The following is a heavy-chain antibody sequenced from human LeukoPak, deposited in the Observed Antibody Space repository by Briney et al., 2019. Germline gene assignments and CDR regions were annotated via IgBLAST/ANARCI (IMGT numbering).Heavy chain of an antibody. Sequence: GGSLRLSCAASGFTFSSYAMHWVRQAPGKGLEWVAVISYDGSNKYYADSVKGRFTISRDNSKSTLYLQMNSLRAEDTAMYYCAKDFGRNLGGPGYWGRGTLVTVSS. J-gene: IGHJ4*02. D-gene: IGHD3-10*01. CDR1: GFTFSSYA. CDR3: AKDFGRNLGGPGY. CDR2: ISYDGSNK. V-gene: IGHV3-30-3*01.